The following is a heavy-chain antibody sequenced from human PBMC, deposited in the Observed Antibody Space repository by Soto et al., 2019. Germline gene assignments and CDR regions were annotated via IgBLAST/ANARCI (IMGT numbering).Heavy chain of an antibody. D-gene: IGHD5-12*01. CDR2: IYYSGST. CDR1: GGSISSSSYY. CDR3: ARHGTSGYDFFPINYYYYGMDV. Sequence: SETLSLTCTVSGGSISSSSYYWGWIRQPPGKGLEWIGSIYYSGSTYYNPSLKSRVTISVDTSKNQFSLKLSSVTAADTAVYYCARHGTSGYDFFPINYYYYGMDVWGQGTTVTVSS. J-gene: IGHJ6*02. V-gene: IGHV4-39*01.